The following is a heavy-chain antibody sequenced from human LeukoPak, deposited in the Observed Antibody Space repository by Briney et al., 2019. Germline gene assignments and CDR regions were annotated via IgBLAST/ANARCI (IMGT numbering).Heavy chain of an antibody. D-gene: IGHD3-3*02. V-gene: IGHV3-30*04. CDR1: GFTFGSYA. CDR3: ASSIDIGAPLDY. J-gene: IGHJ4*02. Sequence: GGSLRLSCAASGFTFGSYAMHWVRQAPGKGLEWVAVISYDGSNKYYADSVKGRFTISRDNSKNTLYLQMNSLRAEDTAVYYCASSIDIGAPLDYWGQGTLVTVSS. CDR2: ISYDGSNK.